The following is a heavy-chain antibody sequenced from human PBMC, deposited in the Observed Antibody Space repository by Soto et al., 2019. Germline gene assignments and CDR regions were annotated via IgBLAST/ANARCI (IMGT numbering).Heavy chain of an antibody. CDR1: GGSISSYD. CDR3: ARDIVATTNYYYYYMDV. D-gene: IGHD5-12*01. Sequence: SGSLSLTCTVSGGSISSYDWSWIRQPPGKGLEWIGYIYYSGSTNYNPSLKSRVTISVDTSKNQFSLKLSSVTAADTAVYYCARDIVATTNYYYYYMDVWGKGTTVTVSS. CDR2: IYYSGST. V-gene: IGHV4-59*01. J-gene: IGHJ6*03.